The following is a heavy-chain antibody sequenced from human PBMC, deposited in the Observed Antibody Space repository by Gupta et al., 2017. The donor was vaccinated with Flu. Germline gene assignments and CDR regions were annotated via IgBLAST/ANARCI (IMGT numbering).Heavy chain of an antibody. CDR1: NASLSGSD. CDR3: TRLGGFTVGYNWFDP. J-gene: IGHJ5*02. Sequence: QVQLQQWGAGLLKPSETLSLTCAVYNASLSGSDWSWIRQPPGKGPEWIGEIEHSGGTNYNPSLKSRVTMSVDTSKNQFSLNLYSVTASDTAIYYCTRLGGFTVGYNWFDPWGQGTLVTVSS. D-gene: IGHD4-11*01. V-gene: IGHV4-34*01. CDR2: IEHSGGT.